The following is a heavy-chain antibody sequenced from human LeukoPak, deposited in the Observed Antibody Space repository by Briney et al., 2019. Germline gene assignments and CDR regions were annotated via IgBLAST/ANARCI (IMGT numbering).Heavy chain of an antibody. J-gene: IGHJ3*02. CDR1: GGSISSGSYY. V-gene: IGHV4-61*02. Sequence: SQTLSLTCTVSGGSISSGSYYWSWIRQPAGKGLEGIGRIYTSGSTNYNPSLKSRVTISVDTSKNQFSLKLSSVTAADTAVYYCARFRTSGRGPLDDAFDIWGQGTMVTVSS. CDR2: IYTSGST. CDR3: ARFRTSGRGPLDDAFDI. D-gene: IGHD1-26*01.